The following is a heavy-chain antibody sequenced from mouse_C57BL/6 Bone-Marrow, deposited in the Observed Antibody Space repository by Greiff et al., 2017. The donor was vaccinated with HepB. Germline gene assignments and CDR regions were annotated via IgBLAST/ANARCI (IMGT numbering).Heavy chain of an antibody. CDR2: IDPSDSYT. V-gene: IGHV1-69*01. CDR1: GYTFTSYW. Sequence: QVQLQQPGAELVMPGASVKLSCKASGYTFTSYWMHWVKQRPGQGLEWIGEIDPSDSYTNYNQKFKGKSTLTVDKSSNTAYMQLSSLTSEDSAVYYCARNEYGGYYQAWFAYWGQGTLVTVSA. D-gene: IGHD2-3*01. CDR3: ARNEYGGYYQAWFAY. J-gene: IGHJ3*01.